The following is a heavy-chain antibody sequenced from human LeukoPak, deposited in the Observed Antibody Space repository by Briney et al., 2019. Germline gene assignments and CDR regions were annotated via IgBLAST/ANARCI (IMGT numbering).Heavy chain of an antibody. Sequence: PSETLSLTCTVSGGSVSSGGHYWSWIRQPPGQGLEWIGYIYYSGSPNYNPSLKSRVTISIDTSKNQFSLKLNSLAAADTAVYYCARETGSTYGPFDYWGQGTLVTVSS. D-gene: IGHD1-7*01. V-gene: IGHV4-61*08. J-gene: IGHJ4*02. CDR3: ARETGSTYGPFDY. CDR1: GGSVSSGGHY. CDR2: IYYSGSP.